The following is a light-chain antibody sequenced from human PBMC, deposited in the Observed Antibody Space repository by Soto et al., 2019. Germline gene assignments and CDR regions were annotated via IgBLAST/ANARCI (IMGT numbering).Light chain of an antibody. J-gene: IGKJ1*01. Sequence: DIQLTQSPSTLSASVGDRVTITCRASQSLNNRLAWYQQKPGKAPKLLIYDASTLESGVSSRFSGTGSETECTLTITDLQADDLATYFCHQYKTYSTFGQGTK. V-gene: IGKV1-5*01. CDR3: HQYKTYST. CDR2: DAS. CDR1: QSLNNR.